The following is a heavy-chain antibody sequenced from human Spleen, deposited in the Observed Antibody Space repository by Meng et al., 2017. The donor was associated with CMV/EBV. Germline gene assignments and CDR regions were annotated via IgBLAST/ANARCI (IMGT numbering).Heavy chain of an antibody. J-gene: IGHJ6*02. CDR1: GGSISSYY. CDR3: ARDVPRHFGYVYYGMDV. D-gene: IGHD5-12*01. Sequence: GSLRLSCTVSGGSISSYYWSWIRQPPGKGLEWIGYIYYSGSTNYNPSLKSRVTISVDSSKNQFSLKVNSVTAADTAVYYCARDVPRHFGYVYYGMDVWGQGTTVTVSS. CDR2: IYYSGST. V-gene: IGHV4-59*01.